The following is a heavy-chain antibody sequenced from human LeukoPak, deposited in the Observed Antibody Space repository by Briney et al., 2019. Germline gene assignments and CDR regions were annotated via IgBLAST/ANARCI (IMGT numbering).Heavy chain of an antibody. CDR2: ISISGTPI. V-gene: IGHV3-48*03. CDR1: GFTFSSYE. D-gene: IGHD2-21*01. J-gene: IGHJ4*02. CDR3: AREKTACGGDCYDS. Sequence: GGSLRLSCAASGFTFSSYEMNWVRQAPGKGLEWVSYISISGTPIHYADSVKGRFTISRDDAKNSLFLQMNSLRAEDTAVYYCAREKTACGGDCYDSWGQGTLVTASS.